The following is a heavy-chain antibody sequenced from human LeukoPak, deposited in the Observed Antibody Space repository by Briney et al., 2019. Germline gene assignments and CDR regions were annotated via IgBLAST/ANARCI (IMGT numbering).Heavy chain of an antibody. CDR3: ARGIVVTNASYSFAY. V-gene: IGHV3-21*01. CDR1: GFTFSSYA. Sequence: PGGSLRLSCAASGFTFSSYAMSWVRQAPGKGLEWVSSISSGSSNIYYADSVKGRFTISRDNAKNSLYLQMNSLRAEDTAVYYCARGIVVTNASYSFAYWAREPWSPSPQ. CDR2: ISSGSSNI. D-gene: IGHD3-22*01. J-gene: IGHJ4*02.